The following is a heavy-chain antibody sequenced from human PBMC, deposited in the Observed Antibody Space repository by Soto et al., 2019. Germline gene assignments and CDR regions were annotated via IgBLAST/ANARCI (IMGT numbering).Heavy chain of an antibody. V-gene: IGHV1-18*01. D-gene: IGHD2-2*01. Sequence: ASVKVSCKASGYTFTIYGISWVRQAPGQGLEWMGWISGYNGNTNYAQKLQGRVTMTTDTSTSTAYMELRSLRSDDTAVYYCARDRYCSSTSCYAGGYYYYGMDVWGQGTTVSVSS. CDR2: ISGYNGNT. CDR1: GYTFTIYG. J-gene: IGHJ6*02. CDR3: ARDRYCSSTSCYAGGYYYYGMDV.